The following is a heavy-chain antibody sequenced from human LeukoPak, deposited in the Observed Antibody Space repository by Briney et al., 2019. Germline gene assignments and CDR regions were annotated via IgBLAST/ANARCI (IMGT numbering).Heavy chain of an antibody. V-gene: IGHV4-39*07. J-gene: IGHJ4*02. CDR3: ARVSLRYSRDY. CDR2: IYYSGNT. D-gene: IGHD6-13*01. Sequence: SETLSLTCTVSSGSISASSFYWGWIRQPPGKGLDWIGSIYYSGNTYYNPSLKSRVTISVDTSKNQFSLKLSSVTAADTAVYYCARVSLRYSRDYWGQGTLVTVSS. CDR1: SGSISASSFY.